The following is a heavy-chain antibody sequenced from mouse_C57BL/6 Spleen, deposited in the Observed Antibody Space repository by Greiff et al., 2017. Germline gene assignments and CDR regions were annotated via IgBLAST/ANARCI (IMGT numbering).Heavy chain of an antibody. D-gene: IGHD1-1*01. CDR3: ARGDITTVVAPFAY. V-gene: IGHV1-80*01. CDR2: IYPGDGDT. CDR1: GYAFSSYW. Sequence: QVQLKQSGAELVKPGASVKISCKASGYAFSSYWMNWVKQRPGKGLEWIGQIYPGDGDTNYNGKFKGKATLTADKSSSTAYMQLSSLTSEDSAVYFCARGDITTVVAPFAYWGQGTLVTVSA. J-gene: IGHJ3*01.